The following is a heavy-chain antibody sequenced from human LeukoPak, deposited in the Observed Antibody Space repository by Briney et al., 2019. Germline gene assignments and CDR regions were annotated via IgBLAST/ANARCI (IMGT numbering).Heavy chain of an antibody. Sequence: ASVKVSCKVSGYTLTELSMHWVRQTPGKGLEWMGGFDPEYDEIIYSQRFQGRLTLTEDTTTDTAYMELSSLTSEDSAVYYCAPFGGPWGQGTLVIVSS. J-gene: IGHJ5*02. D-gene: IGHD3-3*01. CDR3: APFGGP. CDR2: FDPEYDEI. CDR1: GYTLTELS. V-gene: IGHV1-24*01.